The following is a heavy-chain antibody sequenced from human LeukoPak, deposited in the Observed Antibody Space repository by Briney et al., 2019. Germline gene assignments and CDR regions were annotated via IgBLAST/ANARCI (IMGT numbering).Heavy chain of an antibody. CDR3: ARHPYCSSTSCYLGSGSYGERPLFHFDY. CDR1: GDSISSSSYY. D-gene: IGHD2-2*01. V-gene: IGHV4-39*01. CDR2: IFYSGST. J-gene: IGHJ4*02. Sequence: KSSETLSLTCTVSGDSISSSSYYWEWIRQTPGKGLEWIGSIFYSGSTYYNPSLKSRVTISVDTSKNQFSLKLSSVTAADTAVYYCARHPYCSSTSCYLGSGSYGERPLFHFDYWGQGTLVTVSS.